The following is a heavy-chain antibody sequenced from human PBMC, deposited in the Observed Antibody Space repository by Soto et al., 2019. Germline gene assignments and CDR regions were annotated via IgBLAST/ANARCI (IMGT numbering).Heavy chain of an antibody. J-gene: IGHJ4*02. CDR1: GGSINTFY. V-gene: IGHV4-4*07. CDR2: IFSSGST. CDR3: AREGSYSAYNFAHGIQLWSFDF. Sequence: SETLSLTCTVSGGSINTFYWSWVRQRAGKGLEWIGRIFSSGSTSFNPSVESRVAMSVDTSKNHFSLNLSSVTAADMAVYYGAREGSYSAYNFAHGIQLWSFDFWGQGALVTVSS. D-gene: IGHD5-12*01.